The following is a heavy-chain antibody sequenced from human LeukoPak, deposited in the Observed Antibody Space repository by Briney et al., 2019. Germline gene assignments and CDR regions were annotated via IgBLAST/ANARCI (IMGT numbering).Heavy chain of an antibody. Sequence: PSETLSLTCTVSSGSISGSSYYWGWVRQSPGKGLEWIGNTYYTGNTYYNPSLKNRVTILVDTSKNQFSLNLSSVTAADTAVYYCARGPWQWLTNNYYYYYMDVWGKGTTVTISS. D-gene: IGHD6-19*01. CDR3: ARGPWQWLTNNYYYYYMDV. V-gene: IGHV4-39*07. CDR1: SGSISGSSYY. CDR2: TYYTGNT. J-gene: IGHJ6*03.